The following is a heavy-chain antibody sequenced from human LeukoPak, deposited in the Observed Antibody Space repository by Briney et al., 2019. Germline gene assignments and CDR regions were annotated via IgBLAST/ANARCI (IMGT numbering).Heavy chain of an antibody. CDR3: AKIRAPAYDI. J-gene: IGHJ3*02. V-gene: IGHV3-30*02. CDR2: IRLDGSNK. Sequence: PGGSLRLSCAASGVTLSTYGMHCARQAPGRGLEWGAFIRLDGSNKSYADSVKGRFTISRDNSRTTPYLHMSSLLAEDTAVDYCAKIRAPAYDIWGQGTMVTVSS. D-gene: IGHD3-3*02. CDR1: GVTLSTYG.